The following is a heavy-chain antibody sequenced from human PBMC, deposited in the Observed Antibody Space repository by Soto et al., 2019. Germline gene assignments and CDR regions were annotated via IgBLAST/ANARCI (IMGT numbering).Heavy chain of an antibody. D-gene: IGHD3-10*01. Sequence: SQTLSLTCVISGDSVSTNTAAWTWIRQSPSRGLEWLGRTYFRSKWTTDYSVSVVGRITISADTSKNQVSLHLTSVTPEETAVYFCEGITWFRGMDVWGQGTRVTVSS. CDR2: TYFRSKWTT. J-gene: IGHJ6*02. V-gene: IGHV6-1*01. CDR3: EGITWFRGMDV. CDR1: GDSVSTNTAA.